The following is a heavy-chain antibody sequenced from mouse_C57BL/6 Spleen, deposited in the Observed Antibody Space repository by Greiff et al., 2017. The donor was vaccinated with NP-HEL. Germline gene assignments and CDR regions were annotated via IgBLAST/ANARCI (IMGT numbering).Heavy chain of an antibody. CDR1: GYSFTGYY. V-gene: IGHV1-42*01. CDR2: INPSTGGT. J-gene: IGHJ1*03. Sequence: EVHLVESGPELVKPGASVKISCKASGYSFTGYYMNWVKQSPEKSLEWIGEINPSTGGTTYNQKFKAKATLTVDKSSSTAYMQLKSLTSEDSAVYYCARGYGWYFDVWGTGTTVTVSS. CDR3: ARGYGWYFDV. D-gene: IGHD1-1*01.